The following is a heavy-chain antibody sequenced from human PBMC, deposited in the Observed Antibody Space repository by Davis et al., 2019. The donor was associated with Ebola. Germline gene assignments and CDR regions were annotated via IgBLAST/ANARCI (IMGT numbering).Heavy chain of an antibody. CDR1: GYSFTNYW. J-gene: IGHJ4*02. Sequence: KVSCKDSGYSFTNYWITWVRQRPGKGLEWMGRIDPSDSYINYSPSFEGHVTISADKSISTAYLQWSSLKASDTAIYYCARHGTFGGAVLDYWGQGTLVTVSS. CDR2: IDPSDSYI. CDR3: ARHGTFGGAVLDY. D-gene: IGHD3-16*01. V-gene: IGHV5-10-1*01.